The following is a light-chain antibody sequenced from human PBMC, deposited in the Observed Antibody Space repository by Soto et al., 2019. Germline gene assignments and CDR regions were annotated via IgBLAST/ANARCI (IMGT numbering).Light chain of an antibody. CDR1: SSDVGGYDY. Sequence: QSVLTQRASVSGSPGQTITISCTGTSSDVGGYDYVSWHQQHPGKAPKLMIYDVSKRPSGVSNRFSGSKSGNTASLTISGLQAEDEVDYYCSSKRGSTGVFGTGTKLTVL. J-gene: IGLJ1*01. CDR2: DVS. V-gene: IGLV2-14*01. CDR3: SSKRGSTGV.